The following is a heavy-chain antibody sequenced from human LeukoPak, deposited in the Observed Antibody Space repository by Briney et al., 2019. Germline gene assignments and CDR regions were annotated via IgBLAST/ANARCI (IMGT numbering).Heavy chain of an antibody. Sequence: PAGSLRLSCAASGFTFSSYEMNWVRQAPGKGLEWVSYISSSGSTIYYADSVKGRFTITRDNAKDSLYLQMNSLRGEDTAVYYCARCAKGIRNYFDDWGQGTLVTVSS. CDR1: GFTFSSYE. CDR3: ARCAKGIRNYFDD. D-gene: IGHD6-13*01. V-gene: IGHV3-48*03. CDR2: ISSSGSTI. J-gene: IGHJ4*02.